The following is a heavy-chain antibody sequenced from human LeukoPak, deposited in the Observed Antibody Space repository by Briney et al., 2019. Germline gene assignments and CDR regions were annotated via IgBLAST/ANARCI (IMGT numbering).Heavy chain of an antibody. J-gene: IGHJ4*02. D-gene: IGHD1-14*01. CDR1: GFTFSSYS. Sequence: PGGSLRLSCEVSGFTFSSYSMNWVRQAPGKGLEWVSHISRSSSTIYYADSVKGRFTISRDNAKNSLYLQMNSLRAEDTAVYYCLTPAGWVNYWGQGTLVTVSS. V-gene: IGHV3-48*01. CDR3: LTPAGWVNY. CDR2: ISRSSSTI.